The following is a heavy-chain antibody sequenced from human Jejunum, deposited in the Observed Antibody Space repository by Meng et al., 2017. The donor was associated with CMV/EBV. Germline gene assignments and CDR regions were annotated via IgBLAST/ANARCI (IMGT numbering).Heavy chain of an antibody. CDR1: GGYS. V-gene: IGHV3-49*04. J-gene: IGHJ6*02. CDR2: IRSKGHGGTT. CDR3: ARGADDHNNWYYGVDV. D-gene: IGHD4-11*01. Sequence: GGYSLAWVRQAPGKGLEWVSLIRSKGHGGTTEYAASVKGRFTVSRDDSQRVAYLQMNSLRSEDTAVFYCARGADDHNNWYYGVDVWGQGTTVTVSS.